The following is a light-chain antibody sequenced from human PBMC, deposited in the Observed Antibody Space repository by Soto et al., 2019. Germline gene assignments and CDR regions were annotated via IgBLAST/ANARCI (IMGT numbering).Light chain of an antibody. CDR3: ETWDSNVV. J-gene: IGLJ2*01. V-gene: IGLV4-60*03. CDR1: SGHSSYI. Sequence: QSVLTQSSSASASLGSSVKLTCTLSSGHSSYIIAWHQQQPGKAPRYLMKLEGSGSYNKGSGVPDRFSGSSSGADRYLTISDLQSEDEADYYCETWDSNVVFSGGTKLTVL. CDR2: LEGSGSY.